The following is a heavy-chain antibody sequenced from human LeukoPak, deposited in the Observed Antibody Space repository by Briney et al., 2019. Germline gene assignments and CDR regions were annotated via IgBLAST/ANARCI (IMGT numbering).Heavy chain of an antibody. Sequence: SETLSLTCTVSGGSISSSSYYWGWIRQPPGKGLEWIGRIHTSGSTDYNPSLESRVTMSVDTSKNQFSLKLSSVTAADTAVYYCAREGSMTARPFVSIDYWGQGTLVTVSS. CDR2: IHTSGST. CDR1: GGSISSSSYY. D-gene: IGHD6-6*01. J-gene: IGHJ4*02. CDR3: AREGSMTARPFVSIDY. V-gene: IGHV4-39*07.